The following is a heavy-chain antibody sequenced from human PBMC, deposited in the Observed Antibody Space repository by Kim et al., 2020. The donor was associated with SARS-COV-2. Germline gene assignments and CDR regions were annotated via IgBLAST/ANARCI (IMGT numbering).Heavy chain of an antibody. Sequence: SVKVSCKASGGTFSSYAISWVRQAPGQGLEWMGRIIPILGIANYAQKFQGRVTITADKSTSTAYMDLSSLRSEDTAVYYCARGFWSVATIREGYYYYGMDVWGQGTTVTVSS. CDR2: IIPILGIA. V-gene: IGHV1-69*04. CDR3: ARGFWSVATIREGYYYYGMDV. CDR1: GGTFSSYA. D-gene: IGHD5-12*01. J-gene: IGHJ6*02.